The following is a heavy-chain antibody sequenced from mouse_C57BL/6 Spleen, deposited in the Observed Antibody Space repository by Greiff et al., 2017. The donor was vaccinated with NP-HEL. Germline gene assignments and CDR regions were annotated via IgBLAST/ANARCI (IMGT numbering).Heavy chain of an antibody. J-gene: IGHJ2*01. V-gene: IGHV1-81*01. CDR2: IYPRSGNT. D-gene: IGHD1-1*01. Sequence: QVQLQQSGAELARPGASVKLSCKAPGYTFTSYGISWVKQRTGQGLEWIGEIYPRSGNTYYNEKFKGKATLTADKSSSTAYMELRSLTSEDSAVYFCAKFITTVVTLYYFDYWGQGTTLTVSS. CDR1: GYTFTSYG. CDR3: AKFITTVVTLYYFDY.